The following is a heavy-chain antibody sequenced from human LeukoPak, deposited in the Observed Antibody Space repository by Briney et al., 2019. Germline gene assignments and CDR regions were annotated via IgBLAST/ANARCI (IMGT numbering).Heavy chain of an antibody. D-gene: IGHD2-21*02. Sequence: QPGRSLRLSCAASGFTFSSYGMRWVRQAPGKWLEWVAVIWYDGSNKYYADYVKGRFTISRDNSKNTLYLQMNSLRAEDTAVYYCARDRDWEVDYWGQGTLVTVSS. CDR1: GFTFSSYG. CDR3: ARDRDWEVDY. J-gene: IGHJ4*02. CDR2: IWYDGSNK. V-gene: IGHV3-33*01.